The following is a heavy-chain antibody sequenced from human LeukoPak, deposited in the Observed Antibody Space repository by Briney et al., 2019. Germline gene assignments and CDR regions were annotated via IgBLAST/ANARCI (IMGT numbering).Heavy chain of an antibody. D-gene: IGHD3-22*01. J-gene: IGHJ6*03. V-gene: IGHV3-74*01. CDR2: INSDGSST. Sequence: GGSLRLSCAASGFTFSSYWMHWVRQAPGKGLVWVSRINSDGSSTSYADSVKGRFTISRDNAKNSLYLQMNSLRAEDTAVYYCAREEGYSDMDVWGKGTTVTVSS. CDR1: GFTFSSYW. CDR3: AREEGYSDMDV.